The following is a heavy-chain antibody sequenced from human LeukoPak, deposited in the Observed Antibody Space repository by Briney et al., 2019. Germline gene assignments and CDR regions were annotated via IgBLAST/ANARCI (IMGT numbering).Heavy chain of an antibody. V-gene: IGHV1-2*02. D-gene: IGHD3-22*01. CDR1: GYTFTGYY. CDR2: INPNSGGT. CDR3: ARGYDSSGYYYSIWY. Sequence: GASVKVSCKASGYTFTGYYMYWVRQAPGQGLEWMGWINPNSGGTNYAQKFQGRVTMTRDTSISTAYMELSRLRSDGTAVYYCARGYDSSGYYYSIWYWGQGTLVIVSS. J-gene: IGHJ4*02.